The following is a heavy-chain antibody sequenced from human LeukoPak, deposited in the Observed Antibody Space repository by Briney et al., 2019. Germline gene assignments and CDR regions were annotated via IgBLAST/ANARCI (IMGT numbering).Heavy chain of an antibody. Sequence: ASVKVSCKASGYTFTSYGISWVRQAPGQGLEWMGWISAYNGNTNYAQKPQGRVTMTTDTSTSTAYMELRSLRSDDTAVYYCARDRVLKGRYYYDSSGYNYWGQGTLVTVSS. CDR2: ISAYNGNT. CDR3: ARDRVLKGRYYYDSSGYNY. V-gene: IGHV1-18*01. D-gene: IGHD3-22*01. J-gene: IGHJ4*02. CDR1: GYTFTSYG.